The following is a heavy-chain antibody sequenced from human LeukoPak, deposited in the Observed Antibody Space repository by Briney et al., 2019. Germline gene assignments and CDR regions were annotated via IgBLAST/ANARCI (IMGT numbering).Heavy chain of an antibody. Sequence: GESLRLSCAASGFTFSSYAMHWVRQAPGKGLEWVAVISYDGSNKYYADSVKGRFTISRDNSKNTLYLQMNSLRAEDTAVYYCARDNPVPAAIRRHNWNYIYYYYMDVWGKGTTVTVSS. D-gene: IGHD2-2*02. V-gene: IGHV3-30*01. J-gene: IGHJ6*03. CDR1: GFTFSSYA. CDR3: ARDNPVPAAIRRHNWNYIYYYYMDV. CDR2: ISYDGSNK.